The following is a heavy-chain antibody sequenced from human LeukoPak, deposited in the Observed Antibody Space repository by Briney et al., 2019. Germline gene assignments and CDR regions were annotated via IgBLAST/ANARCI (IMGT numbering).Heavy chain of an antibody. CDR3: ARDRQTGRYFDWLFVGAFDY. CDR1: GFTFSSYS. Sequence: GSLRLSCAASGFTFSSYSMNWVRPAPGKGLEWVSSITSSSSYIYYADSVKGRFTISRDNAKNSLYLQMNSLRAEDTAVYYCARDRQTGRYFDWLFVGAFDYWGQGTLVTVSS. J-gene: IGHJ4*02. D-gene: IGHD3-9*01. V-gene: IGHV3-21*01. CDR2: ITSSSSYI.